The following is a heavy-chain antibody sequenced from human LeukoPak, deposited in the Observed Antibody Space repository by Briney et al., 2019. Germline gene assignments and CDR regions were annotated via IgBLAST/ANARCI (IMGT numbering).Heavy chain of an antibody. J-gene: IGHJ6*02. CDR2: IHHSGST. CDR1: GYSISSGYY. Sequence: SETLSLTCTVSGYSISSGYYWGWIRQPPGKGLEWIGSIHHSGSTYYNPSLKSRVTISVDTSKNQFSLKLSSVTAADTAVYYCAREDYDILTGYSYYGMDVWGQGTTVTVSS. V-gene: IGHV4-38-2*02. D-gene: IGHD3-9*01. CDR3: AREDYDILTGYSYYGMDV.